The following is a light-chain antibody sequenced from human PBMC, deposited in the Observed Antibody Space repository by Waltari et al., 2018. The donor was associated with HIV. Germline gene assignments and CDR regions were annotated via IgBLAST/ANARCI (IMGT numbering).Light chain of an antibody. CDR2: DVS. J-gene: IGLJ2*01. V-gene: IGLV2-11*01. Sequence: ALLPPRPVSGSPRQSVTISCTASSSDVGGYNYVSCYHQHPTKAPKLLIYDVSERPSGVPDPFSGSESGSMASLTVSGLQAEEEADYYCYSYAGSLLFGGGTKLTVL. CDR1: SSDVGGYNY. CDR3: YSYAGSLL.